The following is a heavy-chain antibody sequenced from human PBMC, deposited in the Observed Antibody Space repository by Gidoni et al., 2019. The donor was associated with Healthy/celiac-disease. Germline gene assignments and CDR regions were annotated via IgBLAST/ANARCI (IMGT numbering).Heavy chain of an antibody. Sequence: QVQLVESGGGVVQPGRSLRLSCAASGFTFSSYGMHWVRQAPGKGLEWLAVISYDGSNKYYADSVKCRFTISRDNSKNTLYLQMNSLRAEDTAVYYCAKATVTSSYYYYGMDVWGQGTTVTVSS. CDR1: GFTFSSYG. V-gene: IGHV3-30*18. CDR2: ISYDGSNK. CDR3: AKATVTSSYYYYGMDV. D-gene: IGHD4-17*01. J-gene: IGHJ6*02.